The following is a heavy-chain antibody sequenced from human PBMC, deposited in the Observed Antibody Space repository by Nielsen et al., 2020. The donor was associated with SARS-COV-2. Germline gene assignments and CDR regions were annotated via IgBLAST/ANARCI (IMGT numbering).Heavy chain of an antibody. D-gene: IGHD2-15*01. CDR2: IYSGGST. V-gene: IGHV3-23*03. CDR1: GFTFSSYS. J-gene: IGHJ3*02. Sequence: GGSLRLSCAASGFTFSSYSMNWVRQAPGKGLEWVSVIYSGGSTYYADSVKGRFTISRDNSKNTLYLQMNSLRAEDTAVYYCAKDQDCSGGSCYAFDIWGQGTMVTVSS. CDR3: AKDQDCSGGSCYAFDI.